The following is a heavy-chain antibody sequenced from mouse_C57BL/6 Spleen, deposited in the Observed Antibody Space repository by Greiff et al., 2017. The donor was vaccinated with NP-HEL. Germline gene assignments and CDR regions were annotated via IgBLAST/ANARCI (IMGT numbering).Heavy chain of an antibody. Sequence: ESGPGLVKPSQSLSLTCSVTGYSITSGYYWNWIRQFPGKKLEWMGYISYDGSNNYNPSLKNRISITRDTSKNQFFLKLNSVTTEDTATYYCTRGALITTVVATRYFDYWGQGTTLTVSS. CDR1: GYSITSGYY. CDR2: ISYDGSN. D-gene: IGHD1-1*01. CDR3: TRGALITTVVATRYFDY. J-gene: IGHJ2*01. V-gene: IGHV3-6*01.